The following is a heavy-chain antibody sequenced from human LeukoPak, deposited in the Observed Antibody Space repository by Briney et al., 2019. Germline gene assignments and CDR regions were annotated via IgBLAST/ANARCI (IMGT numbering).Heavy chain of an antibody. CDR1: GFTFSSYG. V-gene: IGHV3-30*02. J-gene: IGHJ4*02. D-gene: IGHD1-26*01. Sequence: PGGSLRLSCAASGFTFSSYGMHRVRQAPGKGLEWVAFIRYDGSNKYYADSVKGRFTISRDNSKNTLYLQMNSLRAEDTAVYYCAKDSQRWELRHFDYWGQGTLVTVSS. CDR3: AKDSQRWELRHFDY. CDR2: IRYDGSNK.